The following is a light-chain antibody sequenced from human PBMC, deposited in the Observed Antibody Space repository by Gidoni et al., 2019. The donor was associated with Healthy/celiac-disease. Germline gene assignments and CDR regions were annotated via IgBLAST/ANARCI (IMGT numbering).Light chain of an antibody. CDR1: QSVSSSY. J-gene: IGKJ2*01. CDR3: QQYGSSPYT. CDR2: GAS. V-gene: IGKV3-20*01. Sequence: IALPQSPGTLSLSTGERATLSCRASQSVSSSYFTWYQQKPGQASRLLIYGASSRATGIPDRFSGSGSGTDFTLTISRLEPEDFAVYYCQQYGSSPYTFGQGTKLEIK.